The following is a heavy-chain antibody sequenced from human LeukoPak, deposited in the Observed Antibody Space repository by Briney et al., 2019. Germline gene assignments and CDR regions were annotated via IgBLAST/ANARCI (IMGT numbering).Heavy chain of an antibody. CDR1: GLTFTSSA. CDR2: IVVGSGNT. Sequence: SVKVSCKASGLTFTSSAMQWVRQARGQRLEWIGWIVVGSGNTNYAQKFQERVTITRDMSTSTAYMEMSSLRSEDTAVYYCAAPAAPSGYYYYYMDVWGKGTTVTVSS. V-gene: IGHV1-58*02. D-gene: IGHD6-13*01. J-gene: IGHJ6*03. CDR3: AAPAAPSGYYYYYMDV.